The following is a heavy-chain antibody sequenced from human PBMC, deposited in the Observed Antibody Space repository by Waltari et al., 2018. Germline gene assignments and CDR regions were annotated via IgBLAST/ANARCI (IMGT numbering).Heavy chain of an antibody. D-gene: IGHD1-26*01. Sequence: QVQLQESGPGLVKPSETLSLTCAVSGYSISSGYYWAWIRQPPGKGLEWIGSIYHSGSTYYNPSLKSRVTISVDTSKNQFSLKLSSVTAADTAVYYCARDLGGSYRLDYWGQGTLVTVSS. CDR1: GYSISSGYY. V-gene: IGHV4-38-2*02. CDR2: IYHSGST. CDR3: ARDLGGSYRLDY. J-gene: IGHJ4*02.